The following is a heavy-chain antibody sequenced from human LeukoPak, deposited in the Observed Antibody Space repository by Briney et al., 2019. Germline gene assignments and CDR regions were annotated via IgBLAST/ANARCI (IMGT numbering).Heavy chain of an antibody. CDR1: GGSISSCTYS. Sequence: SETLSLTCSVSGGSISSCTYSWGWIRQPPGKGLEWIGSFSCSGSTYYNPSLKSRVTISVDTSKNQFSLKLSSVTAADMAVYYCARGGSSSANWFDPWGQGTLVTVSS. D-gene: IGHD6-6*01. V-gene: IGHV4-39*07. J-gene: IGHJ5*02. CDR2: FSCSGST. CDR3: ARGGSSSANWFDP.